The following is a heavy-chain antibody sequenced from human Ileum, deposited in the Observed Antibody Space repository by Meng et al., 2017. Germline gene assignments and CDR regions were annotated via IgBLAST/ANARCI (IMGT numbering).Heavy chain of an antibody. D-gene: IGHD3-10*01. CDR1: GGSFSGYY. J-gene: IGHJ4*02. V-gene: IGHV4-34*01. CDR2: IHHSGST. Sequence: QVKLQQGGAGLLKPSETLSLPCVVYGGSFSGYYWSWIRQPPEKGLEWIGEIHHSGSTNYNPSLKSRVTTSVDTSKNQFSLKLTSVTAADTAVYYCARGAWLVRGVIISSFDYWGQGALVTVSS. CDR3: ARGAWLVRGVIISSFDY.